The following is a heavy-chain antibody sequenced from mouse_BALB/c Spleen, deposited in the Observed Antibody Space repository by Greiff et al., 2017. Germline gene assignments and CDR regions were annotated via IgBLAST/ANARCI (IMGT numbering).Heavy chain of an antibody. Sequence: EVKLQESGPGLVKPSQSLSLTCSVTGYSITSGYYWNWIRQFPGNKLEWMGYISYDGSNNYNPSLKNRISITRDTSKNQFFLKLNSVTTEDTATYYCAREDYGSYFDYWGQGTTLTVSS. J-gene: IGHJ2*01. V-gene: IGHV3-6*02. D-gene: IGHD1-1*01. CDR3: AREDYGSYFDY. CDR1: GYSITSGYY. CDR2: ISYDGSN.